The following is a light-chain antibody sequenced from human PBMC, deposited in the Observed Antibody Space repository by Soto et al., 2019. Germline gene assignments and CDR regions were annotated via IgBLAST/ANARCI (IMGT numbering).Light chain of an antibody. CDR1: SSDFGSYNL. CDR3: CSYAGSSTYV. V-gene: IGLV2-23*01. CDR2: EDS. Sequence: QSALTQPASVSGSPGQSITISCTGTSSDFGSYNLVSWYQQHPGKAPKLMIYEDSKRPSGVSNRFAGSKSGNTASLTISGLQAEDDADNYCCSYAGSSTYVFGTGIKVTVL. J-gene: IGLJ1*01.